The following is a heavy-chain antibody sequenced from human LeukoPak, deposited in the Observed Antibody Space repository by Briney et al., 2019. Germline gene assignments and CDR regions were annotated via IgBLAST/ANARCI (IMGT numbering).Heavy chain of an antibody. CDR1: GGSISIYY. CDR2: VNYNGNT. Sequence: SETLSLTCTVSGGSISIYYWSWIRQPPGRGLQWIGYVNYNGNTNYNPSLKSRVTISVDTSKNHFSLKLSSVTAADTDVYYCARGGSGTYYDANYYFDSWGQGTLVTVSS. V-gene: IGHV4-59*01. CDR3: ARGGSGTYYDANYYFDS. D-gene: IGHD3-10*01. J-gene: IGHJ4*02.